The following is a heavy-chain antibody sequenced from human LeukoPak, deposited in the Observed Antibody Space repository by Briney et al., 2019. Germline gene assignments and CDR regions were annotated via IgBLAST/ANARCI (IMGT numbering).Heavy chain of an antibody. D-gene: IGHD3-10*01. CDR3: AINYYGSGSYINY. J-gene: IGHJ4*02. CDR2: ITDSGGST. V-gene: IGHV3-23*01. CDR1: GFTVSSHY. Sequence: GSLRLSCAVSGFTVSSHYMSWVRQAPGKGLGWVSAITDSGGSTYYADSVKGRFTISRDNSKNTLSLQMNSLRAEDTAVYYCAINYYGSGSYINYWGQGTLVTVSS.